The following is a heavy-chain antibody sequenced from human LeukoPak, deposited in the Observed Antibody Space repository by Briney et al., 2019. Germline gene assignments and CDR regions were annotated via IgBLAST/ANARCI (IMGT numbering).Heavy chain of an antibody. V-gene: IGHV4-31*03. J-gene: IGHJ4*02. CDR2: IYYSGST. Sequence: SETLSLTCTVSGGSISSGGYYWSWIRQHPGKGLEWIGHIYYSGSTYYNPSLKSRVTILVDTSKNQFSLKLNSVTAADTAVYYCARDRSGYDYPYFDYWGQGTLVTVSS. D-gene: IGHD5-12*01. CDR1: GGSISSGGYY. CDR3: ARDRSGYDYPYFDY.